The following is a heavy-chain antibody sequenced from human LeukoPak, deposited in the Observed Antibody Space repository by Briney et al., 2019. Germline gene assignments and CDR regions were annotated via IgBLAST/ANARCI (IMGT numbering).Heavy chain of an antibody. CDR1: GGSISGYY. CDR3: ARSYCSSISCYSYFDN. J-gene: IGHJ4*02. Sequence: PSETLSLTCTVSGGSISGYYWSWIRQPPGKGLEWIGYIYYSGSTNYNPSLKSRVTMSVDTSKNQFSLRLSSMTAADTAVYYCARSYCSSISCYSYFDNWGQGTPVTVSS. CDR2: IYYSGST. V-gene: IGHV4-59*08. D-gene: IGHD2-2*01.